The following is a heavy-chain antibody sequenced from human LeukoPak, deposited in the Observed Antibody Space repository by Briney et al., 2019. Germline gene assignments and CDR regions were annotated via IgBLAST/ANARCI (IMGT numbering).Heavy chain of an antibody. D-gene: IGHD3-22*01. CDR3: ARVGDYFYYDSSGYSRHHAFDI. J-gene: IGHJ3*02. V-gene: IGHV1-2*02. CDR1: GYTLTAYY. CDR2: INPNSGGT. Sequence: GASVKVSCKASGYTLTAYYMHWVRQAPGQGLEWMGWINPNSGGTNYAQKFQGRVTMTRDTSINTAYMELSRLRSDDTAVYYCARVGDYFYYDSSGYSRHHAFDIWGQGTMVTVSS.